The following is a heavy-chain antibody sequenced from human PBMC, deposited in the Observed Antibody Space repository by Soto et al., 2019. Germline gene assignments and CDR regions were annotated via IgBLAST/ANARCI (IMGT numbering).Heavy chain of an antibody. Sequence: ASVKVSCKASGYTFTSYGISWVRQAPGQGLEWMGWISAYNGNTNYAQKLQGRVTMTTDTSTSTAYMELRSLRSDDTAVYYCGRDGGGTTVTTIDYWGQGTLVTVSS. CDR2: ISAYNGNT. CDR1: GYTFTSYG. J-gene: IGHJ4*02. V-gene: IGHV1-18*01. CDR3: GRDGGGTTVTTIDY. D-gene: IGHD4-17*01.